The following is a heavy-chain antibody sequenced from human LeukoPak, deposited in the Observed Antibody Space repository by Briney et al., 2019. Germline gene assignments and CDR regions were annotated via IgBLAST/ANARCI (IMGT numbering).Heavy chain of an antibody. Sequence: GGSLRLSCAASGFTFSSYAMHWVRQAPGKGLEWVAVISYDGSNKYYADSVKGRFTISRDNSKNTLYLQMNSLRAEDTAVYYCARVQRANTAIDYWGQGTLVTVPS. J-gene: IGHJ4*02. CDR3: ARVQRANTAIDY. V-gene: IGHV3-30-3*01. CDR1: GFTFSSYA. D-gene: IGHD5-18*01. CDR2: ISYDGSNK.